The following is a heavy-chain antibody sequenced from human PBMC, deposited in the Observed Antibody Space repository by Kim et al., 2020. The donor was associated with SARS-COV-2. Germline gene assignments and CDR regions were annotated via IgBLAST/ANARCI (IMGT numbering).Heavy chain of an antibody. D-gene: IGHD6-13*01. CDR1: GYTFTSYG. CDR3: ARELKYSSSPLSGEGNFDY. J-gene: IGHJ4*02. V-gene: IGHV1-18*04. CDR2: ISAYNGNT. Sequence: ASVKVSCKASGYTFTSYGISWVRQAPGQGLEWMGWISAYNGNTNYAQKLQGRVTMTTDTSTSTAYMELRSLRSDDTAVYYCARELKYSSSPLSGEGNFDYWGQGTLVTVSS.